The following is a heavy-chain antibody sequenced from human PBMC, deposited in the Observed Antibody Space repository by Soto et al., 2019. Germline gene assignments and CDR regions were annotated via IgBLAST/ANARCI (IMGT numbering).Heavy chain of an antibody. CDR3: AKGYSGYCVAH. V-gene: IGHV3-23*01. J-gene: IGHJ4*02. CDR2: ISGSGIAT. CDR1: GFTFSSYA. Sequence: PGGSLRLSCAASGFTFSSYAMSWVRQAPGKGLEWVSSISGSGIATYYADSVKGRFTISRDNSKNTLYLQMDSLRVEDTAVYYCAKGYSGYCVAHWGQGTLVTVSS. D-gene: IGHD5-12*01.